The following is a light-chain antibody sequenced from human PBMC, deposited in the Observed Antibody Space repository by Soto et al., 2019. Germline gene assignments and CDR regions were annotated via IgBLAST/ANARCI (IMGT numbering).Light chain of an antibody. V-gene: IGKV3-15*01. Sequence: DIMLTQTPATLSASPGDRVALTCRASERVSSRLAWYHQKPGQAPRLLIYGASDRANGIPARFSGSGSGTEFTLIISSLQPEDFGVYYCHQYHNWPQAFGQGTRVDIK. J-gene: IGKJ1*01. CDR3: HQYHNWPQA. CDR2: GAS. CDR1: ERVSSR.